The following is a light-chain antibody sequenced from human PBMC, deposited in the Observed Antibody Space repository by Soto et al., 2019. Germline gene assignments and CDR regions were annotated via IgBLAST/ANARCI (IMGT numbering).Light chain of an antibody. Sequence: ETVLTQSPGTLSLSPGERATLSCRASQSVSSSYFAWYQQKPGQAPRLLIYDASSSATGIPDRFSGSGSGTDLTLSISRLDPEDFAVYYCQHYVRSPPSWTFGKGTKVEIK. V-gene: IGKV3-20*01. CDR1: QSVSSSY. CDR3: QHYVRSPPSWT. J-gene: IGKJ1*01. CDR2: DAS.